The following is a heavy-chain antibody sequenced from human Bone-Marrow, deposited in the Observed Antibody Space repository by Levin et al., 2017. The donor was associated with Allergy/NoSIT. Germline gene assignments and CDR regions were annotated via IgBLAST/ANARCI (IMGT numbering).Heavy chain of an antibody. V-gene: IGHV3-15*01. J-gene: IGHJ6*02. CDR2: IKSKTDGGTT. CDR1: GFTFSNVW. CDR3: TTWFLVVAPAIRYYYYGMGV. Sequence: GGSLRLSCAASGFTFSNVWMSWVRQAPGKGLEWVGRIKSKTDGGTTDYAALVKGRFTISRDDSKNTLNLQMNSRTPEDTAMYNCTTWFLVVAPAIRYYYYGMGVWGQGTTVTVSS. D-gene: IGHD2-21*02.